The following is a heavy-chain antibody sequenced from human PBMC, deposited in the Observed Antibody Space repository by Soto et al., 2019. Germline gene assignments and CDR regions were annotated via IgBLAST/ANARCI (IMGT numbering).Heavy chain of an antibody. CDR3: ARGGGSGIYYKGFYGMDV. D-gene: IGHD3-10*01. Sequence: ASVKVSCKASGYTFTSYDINWVRQATGQGLEWMGWMNPNSGNTGYAQKFQGRVTMTRNTSISTAYMELSSLRSEDTAVYYCARGGGSGIYYKGFYGMDVVGHGSTVTVS. CDR1: GYTFTSYD. CDR2: MNPNSGNT. J-gene: IGHJ6*02. V-gene: IGHV1-8*01.